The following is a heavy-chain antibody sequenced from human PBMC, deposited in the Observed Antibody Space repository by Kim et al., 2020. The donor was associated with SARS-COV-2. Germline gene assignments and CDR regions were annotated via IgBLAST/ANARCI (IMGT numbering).Heavy chain of an antibody. V-gene: IGHV3-30*18. J-gene: IGHJ6*02. CDR1: GFTFSTYG. CDR2: TSSDGSEK. CDR3: AKGGSGSSYSTMDV. Sequence: GGSLRLSCAASGFTFSTYGMHWVRQAPGKGLEWVAVTSSDGSEKFYAHSVKGRFTVSRDNSKNTLNLQLNSLRPEDTAVYYCAKGGSGSSYSTMDVWGQGTTVTVSS. D-gene: IGHD3-10*01.